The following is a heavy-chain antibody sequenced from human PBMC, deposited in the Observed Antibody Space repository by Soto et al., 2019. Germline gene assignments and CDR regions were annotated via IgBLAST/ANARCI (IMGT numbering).Heavy chain of an antibody. J-gene: IGHJ6*02. CDR1: GYTFTGYY. Sequence: ASVKVSCKASGYTFTGYYMDWVRQAPGQGLEWMGWIDPNSGGTNYAQKFQGWVTMTRDTSISTAYMELSRLRSDDTAVYSCARGEEIAYYYYGMDVWGQGTTVTVSS. CDR2: IDPNSGGT. D-gene: IGHD2-21*01. CDR3: ARGEEIAYYYYGMDV. V-gene: IGHV1-2*04.